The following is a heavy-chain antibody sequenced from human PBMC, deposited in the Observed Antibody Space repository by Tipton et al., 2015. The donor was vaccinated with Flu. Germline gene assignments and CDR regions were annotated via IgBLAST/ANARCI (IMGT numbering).Heavy chain of an antibody. Sequence: SLRLSCAASGFTFSSYWMHWVRQAPGKGLVWVSRINSDGSSTSYADSVKGRFTISRDNAKNTLYLQMNSLRAEDTAVYYCARASMGYSYGCFDYWGQGTLVTVSS. CDR3: ARASMGYSYGCFDY. J-gene: IGHJ4*02. V-gene: IGHV3-74*01. D-gene: IGHD5-18*01. CDR2: INSDGSST. CDR1: GFTFSSYW.